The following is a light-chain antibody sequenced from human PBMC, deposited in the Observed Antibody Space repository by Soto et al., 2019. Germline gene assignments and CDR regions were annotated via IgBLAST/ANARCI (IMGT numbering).Light chain of an antibody. J-gene: IGKJ1*01. Sequence: EILMTQSPATLSVSPGERATLSCRASQSVSSNLAWYQQKPGQAPRLLMYGTSTRANGIPARFSGSGSGTEFTLTISSLQSEDVAVYYWQHYNNWPPWTFGQGTKVEIK. V-gene: IGKV3-15*01. CDR1: QSVSSN. CDR2: GTS. CDR3: QHYNNWPPWT.